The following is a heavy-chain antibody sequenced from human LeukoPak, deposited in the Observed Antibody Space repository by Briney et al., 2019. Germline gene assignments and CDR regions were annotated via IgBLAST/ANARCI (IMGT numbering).Heavy chain of an antibody. V-gene: IGHV1-2*02. CDR3: ARWGSSSSRPYYYYYYYMDV. D-gene: IGHD6-6*01. CDR2: INPNSGGT. J-gene: IGHJ6*03. CDR1: GYIFSDYY. Sequence: ASVKVSCKASGYIFSDYYMHWVRQAPGQGLEWMGWINPNSGGTNYAQKFQGRVTMTRDTSISTAYMELSRLRSDDTAVYYCARWGSSSSRPYYYYYYYMDVWGKGTTVTVSS.